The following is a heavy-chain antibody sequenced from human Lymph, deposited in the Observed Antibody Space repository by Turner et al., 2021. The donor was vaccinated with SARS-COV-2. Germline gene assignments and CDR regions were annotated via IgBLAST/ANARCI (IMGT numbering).Heavy chain of an antibody. CDR2: IYSGGST. D-gene: IGHD4-17*01. J-gene: IGHJ4*01. V-gene: IGHV3-53*01. Sequence: EVQLVESGGGLIQPGASLRLSCAASEFTVSSNYMSWVRQAPGKGLEWVSLIYSGGSTFYADSVKGRFTISRDNSKNTLYLQMNSLRADDTAVYYCARVLPYGDYFDFWGQGTLVTVSS. CDR1: EFTVSSNY. CDR3: ARVLPYGDYFDF.